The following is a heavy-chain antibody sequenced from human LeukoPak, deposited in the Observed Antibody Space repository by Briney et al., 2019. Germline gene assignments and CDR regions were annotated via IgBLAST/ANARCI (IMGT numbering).Heavy chain of an antibody. Sequence: GSLRLSCAASGFTFSSYAMSWVRQAPGKGLEWVSAISGSGGSTYYADSVKGRFTISRDNSKNTLYLQMNSLRAEDTAVYYCAKVYYDFWSGPSYYYYYYMDVWGKGTTVTVSS. V-gene: IGHV3-23*01. CDR1: GFTFSSYA. D-gene: IGHD3-3*01. CDR2: ISGSGGST. CDR3: AKVYYDFWSGPSYYYYYYMDV. J-gene: IGHJ6*03.